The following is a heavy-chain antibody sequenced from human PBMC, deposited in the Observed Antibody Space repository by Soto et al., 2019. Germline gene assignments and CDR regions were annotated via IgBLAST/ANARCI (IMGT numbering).Heavy chain of an antibody. J-gene: IGHJ6*02. CDR3: APFGVDLHNYGMDV. V-gene: IGHV4-34*01. D-gene: IGHD3-3*01. CDR1: GGSFSGYY. CDR2: INHSGST. Sequence: QVQLQQWGAGLLKPSETLSLTCAVYGGSFSGYYWSWIRQPPGKGLEWIGEINHSGSTNYNPSLKSRVTISVDTSKNQFSLKLSSVTAADTAVYYCAPFGVDLHNYGMDVWGQGTTVTVSS.